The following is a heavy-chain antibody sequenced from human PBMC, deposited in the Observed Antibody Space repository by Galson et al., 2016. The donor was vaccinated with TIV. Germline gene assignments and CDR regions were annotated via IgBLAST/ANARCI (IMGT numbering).Heavy chain of an antibody. CDR3: VVHGSWRFGLIIYGMDV. D-gene: IGHD3-10*01. J-gene: IGHJ6*02. CDR2: IYPSDGST. Sequence: SVKVSCKASGYTFTKYYIHWVRQAPGQGLKWMGVIYPSDGSTTYAQTFQGRVAMTSDTSTSTVFMDLSSLTSDDSAVYYCVVHGSWRFGLIIYGMDVWGQGTTVTVSS. V-gene: IGHV1-46*01. CDR1: GYTFTKYY.